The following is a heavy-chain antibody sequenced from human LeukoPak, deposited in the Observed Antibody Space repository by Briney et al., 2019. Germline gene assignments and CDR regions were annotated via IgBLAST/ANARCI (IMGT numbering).Heavy chain of an antibody. CDR1: GFTFSSYA. CDR2: ISGSGGST. J-gene: IGHJ4*02. V-gene: IGHV3-23*01. D-gene: IGHD3-9*01. CDR3: ARQYDIIDY. Sequence: GGSLRLSCAASGFTFSSYAMSWVRQAPGKGLEWVSAISGSGGSTYYADSVKGRFTISRDNAKNSLYLQMNSLRAEDTAVYYCARQYDIIDYWGQGTLVTVSS.